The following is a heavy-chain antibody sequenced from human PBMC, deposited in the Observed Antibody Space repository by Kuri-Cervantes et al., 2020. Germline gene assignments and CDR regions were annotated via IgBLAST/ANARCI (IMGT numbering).Heavy chain of an antibody. J-gene: IGHJ4*02. Sequence: GESLKISCVASEFSFSSYYMHWVRQGPGKGLEWVSLIYGANNTYCADSVKGRFTISRHNSKNTLYLQMSSLRAEDTAVYYCGRGFWGASGWFDYWGQGTLVTVSS. CDR3: GRGFWGASGWFDY. D-gene: IGHD6-19*01. V-gene: IGHV3-66*01. CDR2: IYGANNT. CDR1: EFSFSSYY.